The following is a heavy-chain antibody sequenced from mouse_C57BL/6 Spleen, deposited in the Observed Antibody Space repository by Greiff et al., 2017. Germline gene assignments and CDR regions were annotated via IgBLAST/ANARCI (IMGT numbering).Heavy chain of an antibody. Sequence: EVKLMESGGDLVKPGGSLKLSCAASGFTFSSYGMSWVRQTPDQRLEWVATISSGGSYTYYPDSVKGRFTISRDNAKNTLYLQMSSLKSEDTAMYYCARHGGYYPAMDYWGQGTSVTVSS. D-gene: IGHD2-3*01. J-gene: IGHJ4*01. CDR1: GFTFSSYG. CDR3: ARHGGYYPAMDY. CDR2: ISSGGSYT. V-gene: IGHV5-6*01.